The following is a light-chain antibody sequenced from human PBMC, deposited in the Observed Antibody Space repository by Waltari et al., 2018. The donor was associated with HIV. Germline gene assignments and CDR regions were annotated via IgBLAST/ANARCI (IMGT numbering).Light chain of an antibody. Sequence: QSALTQPPSASGSPGQSVTISCTGTSSDVGGYNYVSWYQQHPGKAPKLMSYEVSKRPSGVPDRFSGAKSGNTVSLTGSGLQAEDEADYYCSSSRVFGGGTKLTVL. CDR1: SSDVGGYNY. V-gene: IGLV2-8*01. CDR3: SSSRV. CDR2: EVS. J-gene: IGLJ3*02.